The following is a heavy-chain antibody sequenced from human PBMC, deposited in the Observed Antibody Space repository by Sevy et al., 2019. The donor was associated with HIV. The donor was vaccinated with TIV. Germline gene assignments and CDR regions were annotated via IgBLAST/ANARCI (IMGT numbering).Heavy chain of an antibody. CDR2: IKSKTDGGTT. D-gene: IGHD2-15*01. J-gene: IGHJ4*02. CDR1: GFTVSDAW. V-gene: IGHV3-15*01. Sequence: GGSLRLSCAAFGFTVSDAWMSWVRQAPGKGLQWVGRIKSKTDGGTTDYVTPVKGRFTIQRDDSKNTLYLQINSLKTEDTAVYYCTLEGLYCSGGTCYSEGFDSWGQGILVTVSS. CDR3: TLEGLYCSGGTCYSEGFDS.